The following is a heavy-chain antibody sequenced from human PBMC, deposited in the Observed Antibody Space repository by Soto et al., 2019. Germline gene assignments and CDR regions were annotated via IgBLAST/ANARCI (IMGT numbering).Heavy chain of an antibody. CDR3: AKDTYYYDRSGYYTYDH. J-gene: IGHJ4*02. CDR1: GFIFSSYG. Sequence: PGGSLRLSCEASGFIFSSYGVHWVRQAPGKGLEWVASVSYDGSNKHYGDSVMGRFTISRDNSRNTLDLQMNSLRAEDTAVYYCAKDTYYYDRSGYYTYDHWGQGTQVTVS. D-gene: IGHD3-22*01. V-gene: IGHV3-30*18. CDR2: VSYDGSNK.